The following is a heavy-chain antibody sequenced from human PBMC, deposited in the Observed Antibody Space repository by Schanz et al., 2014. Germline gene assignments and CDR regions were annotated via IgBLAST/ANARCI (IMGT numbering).Heavy chain of an antibody. D-gene: IGHD6-13*01. J-gene: IGHJ4*02. CDR3: AKDLAAVGVFDY. Sequence: VQLVESGGGLVQPGGSVRLSCAASGFTVSKNYMSWVRQAPGKGLEWVSIIYTDGSTYYADSVKGRFTISRDNSKNTLDLQMNSLRAEDTAIYYCAKDLAAVGVFDYWGQGSLVTVSP. CDR1: GFTVSKNY. V-gene: IGHV3-66*01. CDR2: IYTDGST.